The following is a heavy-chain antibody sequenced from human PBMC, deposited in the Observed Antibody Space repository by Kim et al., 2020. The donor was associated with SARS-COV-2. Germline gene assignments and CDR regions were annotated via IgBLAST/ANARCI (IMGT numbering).Heavy chain of an antibody. Sequence: ASVKVSCKASGYTFTSYGVHWVRQAPGQRLEWMGWINAGNGDTKYSHKFQGRVTITRDTSASTAYMELSSLRSEDTAVYYCATDKTPLAYCGGDCKTPLGNWSQGTLVTVSS. D-gene: IGHD2-21*01. CDR3: ATDKTPLAYCGGDCKTPLGN. J-gene: IGHJ4*02. V-gene: IGHV1-3*01. CDR2: INAGNGDT. CDR1: GYTFTSYG.